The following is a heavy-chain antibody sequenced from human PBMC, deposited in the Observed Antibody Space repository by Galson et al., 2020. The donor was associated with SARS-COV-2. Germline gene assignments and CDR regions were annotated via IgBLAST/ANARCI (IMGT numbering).Heavy chain of an antibody. V-gene: IGHV4-39*07. D-gene: IGHD3-3*01. Sequence: SETLSLTCTVSGGSISSSSYYWGWIRQPPGKGLEWIGSIYYSGSTYYNPSLKSRVTISVDTSKNQFSLKLSSVTAADTAVYYCARDSPYYDFWSGHKRAAFDIWGQGTMVTVSS. CDR3: ARDSPYYDFWSGHKRAAFDI. CDR1: GGSISSSSYY. CDR2: IYYSGST. J-gene: IGHJ3*02.